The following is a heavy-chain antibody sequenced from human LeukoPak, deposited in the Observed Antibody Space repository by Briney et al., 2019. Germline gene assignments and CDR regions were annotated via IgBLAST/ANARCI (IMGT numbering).Heavy chain of an antibody. J-gene: IGHJ3*02. CDR2: IKQDGSEK. V-gene: IGHV3-7*01. Sequence: PGGSLRLSCAASGFTFSSYWMSWVRQAPGKGLEWVANIKQDGSEKYYVDSVKGRFTISRDNAKNSLYLQMNSLRAEDTAVYYCARDLPFTMIVVSRGGDAFDIWGQGTMVTVSS. D-gene: IGHD3-22*01. CDR1: GFTFSSYW. CDR3: ARDLPFTMIVVSRGGDAFDI.